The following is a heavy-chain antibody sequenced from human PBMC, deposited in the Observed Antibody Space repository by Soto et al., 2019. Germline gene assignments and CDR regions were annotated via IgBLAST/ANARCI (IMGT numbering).Heavy chain of an antibody. D-gene: IGHD3-9*01. J-gene: IGHJ4*02. CDR3: ARDGVVLTGYSEGCFDY. CDR1: VGTFSSYA. Sequence: QVQLVQSGTEVKKPGSSVKVSCKASVGTFSSYAISWVRQAPGQGLEWMGGIIPIFGTANYAQKFQGRVTITADESTSTAYMELSSLRSEDTAVYYCARDGVVLTGYSEGCFDYWGQGTLVTVSS. V-gene: IGHV1-69*01. CDR2: IIPIFGTA.